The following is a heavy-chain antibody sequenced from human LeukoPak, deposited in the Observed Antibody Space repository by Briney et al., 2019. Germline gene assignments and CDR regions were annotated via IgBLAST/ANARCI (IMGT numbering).Heavy chain of an antibody. V-gene: IGHV1-2*02. J-gene: IGHJ4*02. D-gene: IGHD3-22*01. CDR2: INPNSGGT. CDR1: GHTFTGYY. Sequence: GASVKVSCKASGHTFTGYYMHWVRQAPGQGLEWMGWINPNSGGTNYAQKFQGRVTMTRDTSISTAYMELSRLRSDDTAVYYCARSHRPPSYYYDSSGYGFDYWGQGTLATVSS. CDR3: ARSHRPPSYYYDSSGYGFDY.